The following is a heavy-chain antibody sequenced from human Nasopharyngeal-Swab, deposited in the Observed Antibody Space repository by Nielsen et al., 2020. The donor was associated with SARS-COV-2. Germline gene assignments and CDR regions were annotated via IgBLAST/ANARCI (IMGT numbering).Heavy chain of an antibody. CDR2: IYWDDDK. J-gene: IGHJ6*02. D-gene: IGHD1-26*01. CDR3: ARIKDSGYDSYGMDV. Sequence: WIRQPPGKALEWLALIYWDDDKRYSTSLKTRLTISKDTSKNQVVLTMTNMDPVDTATYYCARIKDSGYDSYGMDVWGQGTTVTVSS. V-gene: IGHV2-70*01.